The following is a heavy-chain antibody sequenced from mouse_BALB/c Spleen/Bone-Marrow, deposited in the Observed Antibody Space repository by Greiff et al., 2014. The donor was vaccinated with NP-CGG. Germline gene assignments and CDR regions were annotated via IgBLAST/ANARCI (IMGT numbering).Heavy chain of an antibody. CDR3: VRRGGNYAMDY. Sequence: QVQLKESGPGLVQPSQSLSITCTVSGFSLTSYGVHWVRQSPGKGLEWLGVIWSGGSTDYNAAFISRLSISKDNSKSQVLFKMNSLQANDTAIYYCVRRGGNYAMDYWGQGTSVTVSS. V-gene: IGHV2-2*02. CDR2: IWSGGST. J-gene: IGHJ4*01. CDR1: GFSLTSYG.